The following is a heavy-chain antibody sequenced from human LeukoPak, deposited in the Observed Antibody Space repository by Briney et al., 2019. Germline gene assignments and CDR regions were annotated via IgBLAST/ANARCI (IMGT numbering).Heavy chain of an antibody. Sequence: GESLKISCKGSGYSFTSYWIGWVRQMPGKGLEWMGIIYPGDSDTRYSPSFQGQVTISADKSISTAYLQWSSLKASDTATYYCARHLNYGDYYYYYGMDVWGQGTTVTVSS. J-gene: IGHJ6*02. V-gene: IGHV5-51*01. CDR2: IYPGDSDT. CDR1: GYSFTSYW. CDR3: ARHLNYGDYYYYYGMDV. D-gene: IGHD4-17*01.